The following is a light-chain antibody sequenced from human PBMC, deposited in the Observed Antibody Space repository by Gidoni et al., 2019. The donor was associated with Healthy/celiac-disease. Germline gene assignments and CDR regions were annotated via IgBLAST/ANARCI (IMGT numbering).Light chain of an antibody. V-gene: IGLV1-51*01. J-gene: IGLJ2*01. CDR2: DNN. CDR1: SSNRGNNY. Sequence: QSVSRPPPSVSPAPAQKVTISCAGSSSNRGNNYVSGYTQLTGTAPNLLMYDNNNRPSWIPDRCSGSKSGTSATLGITGLQTGDEADYYCGTWDSSLSAVVFGGWTKLTVL. CDR3: GTWDSSLSAVV.